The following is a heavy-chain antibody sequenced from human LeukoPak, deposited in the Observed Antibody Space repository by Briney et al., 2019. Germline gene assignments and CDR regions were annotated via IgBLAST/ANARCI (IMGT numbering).Heavy chain of an antibody. D-gene: IGHD3-9*01. V-gene: IGHV3-11*06. Sequence: GGSLRLSCAASGFTFSDYYMSWIRQAPGKGLEWVSYISSSSSYTNYADSVKGRFTISRDNAKNSLYLQMNSLRAEDTAVYYCARGRSDYDILTGYYAYWGQGTLVTVSP. CDR2: ISSSSSYT. J-gene: IGHJ4*02. CDR3: ARGRSDYDILTGYYAY. CDR1: GFTFSDYY.